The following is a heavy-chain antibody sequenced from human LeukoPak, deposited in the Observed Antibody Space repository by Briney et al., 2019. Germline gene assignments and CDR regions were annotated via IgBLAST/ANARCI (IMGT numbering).Heavy chain of an antibody. CDR1: GGSISSSSYY. D-gene: IGHD6-19*01. CDR3: ARHSAAVAGIDY. CDR2: IYYSGST. Sequence: SETLSLTCTVSGGSISSSSYYWGWIRQPPGKGLEWIGSIYYSGSTYYNPSLKSRVTISVDTSKNQFSLKLSSVTAADTAVYYCARHSAAVAGIDYWGQGPWSPSPQ. V-gene: IGHV4-39*01. J-gene: IGHJ4*02.